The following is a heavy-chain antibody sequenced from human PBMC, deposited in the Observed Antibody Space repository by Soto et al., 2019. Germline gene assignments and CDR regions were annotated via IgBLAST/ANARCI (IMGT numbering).Heavy chain of an antibody. CDR3: ARDVMVTAMVMWYFDL. V-gene: IGHV3-33*01. D-gene: IGHD2-21*02. CDR1: GFTFSSYG. Sequence: QVQLVESGGGVVQPGRSLRLSCAASGFTFSSYGMHWVRQAPGKGLEWVAVIWYDGSNKYYADSVKGRFTISRDNSKNXLYPQMNSMRAEDTAVYYCARDVMVTAMVMWYFDLWGRGTLVTVSS. J-gene: IGHJ2*01. CDR2: IWYDGSNK.